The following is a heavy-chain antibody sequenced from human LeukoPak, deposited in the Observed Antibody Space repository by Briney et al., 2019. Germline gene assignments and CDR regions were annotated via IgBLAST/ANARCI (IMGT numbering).Heavy chain of an antibody. V-gene: IGHV3-21*01. D-gene: IGHD3-22*01. CDR1: GFTFSSYS. CDR3: AREVSMIGTIGAFDI. CDR2: ISSSSSYI. Sequence: KSGGSLRLSCAASGFTFSSYSMNWVRQAPGKGLEWVSSISSSSSYIYYADSVKGRFTISRDNAKNSLYLQMNSLRGEDTAIYYCAREVSMIGTIGAFDIWGQGTMVTVSS. J-gene: IGHJ3*02.